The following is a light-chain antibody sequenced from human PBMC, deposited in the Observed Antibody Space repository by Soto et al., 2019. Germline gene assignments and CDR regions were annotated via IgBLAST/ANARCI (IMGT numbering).Light chain of an antibody. CDR2: GAS. CDR3: QQYNNWPPYT. V-gene: IGKV3-15*01. J-gene: IGKJ2*01. Sequence: EIVMTQSPATLSVSPGERATVSCRASQSVSSNLSWYQQQPGQAPRLLIYGASTRATGIPARFSGSGSATAVTLIISSLQSEEYAVYYCQQYNNWPPYTFGQGTKLEIK. CDR1: QSVSSN.